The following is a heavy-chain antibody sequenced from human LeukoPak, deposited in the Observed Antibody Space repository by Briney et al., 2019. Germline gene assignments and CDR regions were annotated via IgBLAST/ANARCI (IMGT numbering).Heavy chain of an antibody. J-gene: IGHJ4*02. CDR1: GFTFSSYT. V-gene: IGHV3-21*04. D-gene: IGHD4-17*01. CDR3: SKKGQNGDYGKPD. CDR2: ISGSSYYI. Sequence: PGGSLRLSCAASGFTFSSYTINWVRQAPGKGLEWVSSISGSSYYIYYADSVKGRFTISRDNSRSTLYLQMNSLRADDTAVYYCSKKGQNGDYGKPDWGQGTLVTVSS.